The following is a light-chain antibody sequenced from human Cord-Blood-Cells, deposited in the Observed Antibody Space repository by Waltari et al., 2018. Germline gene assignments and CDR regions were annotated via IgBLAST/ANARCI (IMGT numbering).Light chain of an antibody. CDR1: QSVSSY. CDR3: QQRSNWPT. V-gene: IGKV3-11*01. CDR2: DAS. Sequence: EIVLTQSPATLSLSPGERATLSCRARQSVSSYLAWYQQKPGQAPRLLIYDASNRATGIPARFSCSGSGTDFTLTISSLEPEDFAVYYCQQRSNWPTFGQGTKLEIK. J-gene: IGKJ2*01.